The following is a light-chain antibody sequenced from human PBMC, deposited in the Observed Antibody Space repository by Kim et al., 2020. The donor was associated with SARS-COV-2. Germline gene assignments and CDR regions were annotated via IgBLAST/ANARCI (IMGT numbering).Light chain of an antibody. CDR3: QQYNASPT. J-gene: IGKJ1*01. V-gene: IGKV3-20*01. Sequence: WSPGGRVTRSCRASQSIRSSQLAWYQQKPGKTPRLIIYFASHWATGIPDRFSGSGSGTDFTLTINRLEPEDSAVYYCQQYNASPTFGRGTKVDIK. CDR1: QSIRSSQ. CDR2: FAS.